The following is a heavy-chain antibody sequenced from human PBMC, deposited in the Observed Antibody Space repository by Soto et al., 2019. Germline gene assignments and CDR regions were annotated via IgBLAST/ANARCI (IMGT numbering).Heavy chain of an antibody. J-gene: IGHJ5*02. V-gene: IGHV1-69*13. CDR1: GGTFSSYA. D-gene: IGHD3-10*01. Sequence: ASVKVSCKASGGTFSSYAISWVRQGPGQGLEWMGGIIPIFGTANYAQKFQGRVTITANESTSTAYMELSSPRSEDTAVYYCARVTSPVTMVPGVISNWFDPWGQGTLVTVSS. CDR2: IIPIFGTA. CDR3: ARVTSPVTMVPGVISNWFDP.